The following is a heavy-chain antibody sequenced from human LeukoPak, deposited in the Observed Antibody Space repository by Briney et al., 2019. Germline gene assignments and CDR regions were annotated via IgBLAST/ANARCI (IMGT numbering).Heavy chain of an antibody. CDR2: ISAYNGDT. J-gene: IGHJ4*02. V-gene: IGHV1-18*01. CDR1: GYTFTNYG. CDR3: ATPKISGSSSYFDY. D-gene: IGHD6-13*01. Sequence: ASVTVSCKASGYTFTNYGISWVRQAPGQGLEGMGWISAYNGDTNYAQKLQGRVTMTTDTSTSTAHMELRSLRSDDTAVYYCATPKISGSSSYFDYWGQGTLVTVSS.